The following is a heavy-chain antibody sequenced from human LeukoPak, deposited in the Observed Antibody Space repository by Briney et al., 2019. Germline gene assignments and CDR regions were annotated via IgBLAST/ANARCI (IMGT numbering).Heavy chain of an antibody. V-gene: IGHV3-15*01. CDR2: IKSKTDGGTT. D-gene: IGHD1-7*01. J-gene: IGHJ4*02. CDR1: GFTFSNAW. Sequence: PGGSLRLSCAASGFTFSNAWMSWVRQAPGKGLEWVGRIKSKTDGGTTDYAAPVKGRFTISRDDSKNTLYLQMNSLKTEDTAVYYCTTDMDWNYGYYFDYWGQGTLVTVSP. CDR3: TTDMDWNYGYYFDY.